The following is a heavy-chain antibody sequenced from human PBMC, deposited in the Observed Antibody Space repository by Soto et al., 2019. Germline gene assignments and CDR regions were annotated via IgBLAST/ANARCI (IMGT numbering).Heavy chain of an antibody. Sequence: QPGGSLRLSCAASGFTFSRGWMHWVRQAPGKGLVWVSRINSDGSTTTYADSVKGRFTISRDNPKNTLYLQMNSLRAEDTAVYYCASEYCSGGSCHYYGMDVWGQGTTVTVSS. CDR2: INSDGSTT. J-gene: IGHJ6*02. V-gene: IGHV3-74*01. CDR3: ASEYCSGGSCHYYGMDV. CDR1: GFTFSRGW. D-gene: IGHD2-15*01.